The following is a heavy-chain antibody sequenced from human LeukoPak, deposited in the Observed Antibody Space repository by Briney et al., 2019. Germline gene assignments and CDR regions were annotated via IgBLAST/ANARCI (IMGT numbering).Heavy chain of an antibody. J-gene: IGHJ4*02. V-gene: IGHV1-69*04. D-gene: IGHD3-10*01. CDR2: IIPILGIA. CDR3: ARAIRVVRGVIMWGDY. CDR1: GGTFSSYA. Sequence: SVKVSCKASGGTFSSYAISWVRQAPGQGLEWMGRIIPILGIANYAQKFQGRVTMTRNTSISTAYMELSSLRSEDTAVYYCARAIRVVRGVIMWGDYWGQGTLVTVSS.